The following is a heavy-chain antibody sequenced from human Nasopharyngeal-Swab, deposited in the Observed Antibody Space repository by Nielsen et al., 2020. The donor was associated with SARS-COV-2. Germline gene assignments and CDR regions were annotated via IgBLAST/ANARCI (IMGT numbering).Heavy chain of an antibody. CDR2: IYYSGST. CDR1: GGSISSYY. J-gene: IGHJ4*02. D-gene: IGHD6-6*01. V-gene: IGHV4-59*01. CDR3: ARGERRAARPPGGYFDY. Sequence: SETLSLTCTVSGGSISSYYWSWIRQPPGKGLEWIGYIYYSGSTNYNPSLKSRVTILVDTSKNQFSLKLSSVTAADTAVYYCARGERRAARPPGGYFDYWGQGTLVTVSS.